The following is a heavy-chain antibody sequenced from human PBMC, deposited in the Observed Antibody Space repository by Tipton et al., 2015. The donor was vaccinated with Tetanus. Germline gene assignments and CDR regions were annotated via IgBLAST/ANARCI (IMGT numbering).Heavy chain of an antibody. CDR2: IYQTDST. J-gene: IGHJ4*02. Sequence: TLSLTCTVSGGLITTGGYSWGWIRQLPGQGLEWLGYIYQTDSTYYNPSVTSRLTLSLQRSKNQVSLKLISVTAADTAVYYCASRGYSGRRQIEDYWGQGTLVTVSS. D-gene: IGHD5-12*01. V-gene: IGHV4-30-2*01. CDR3: ASRGYSGRRQIEDY. CDR1: GGLITTGGYS.